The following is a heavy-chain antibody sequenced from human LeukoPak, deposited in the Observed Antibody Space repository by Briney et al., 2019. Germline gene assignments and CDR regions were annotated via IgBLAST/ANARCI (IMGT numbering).Heavy chain of an antibody. CDR2: IIPIFGTA. CDR3: ARDRGYYNIQDNWFDP. CDR1: GGTFSSYA. J-gene: IGHJ5*02. D-gene: IGHD3-10*01. Sequence: SVKVSCKASGGTFSSYAISWVRQAPGQGLDWMGGIIPIFGTANYAQKFQGRVTITADKSTSTAYMELSSLRSEDTAVYYCARDRGYYNIQDNWFDPWGQGTLVTVSS. V-gene: IGHV1-69*06.